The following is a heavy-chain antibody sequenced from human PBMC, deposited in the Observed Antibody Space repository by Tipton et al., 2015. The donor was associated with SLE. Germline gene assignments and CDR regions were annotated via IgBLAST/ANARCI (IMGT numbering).Heavy chain of an antibody. V-gene: IGHV3-23*01. J-gene: IGHJ4*02. CDR3: AKFEKTTDFYLDS. CDR2: ISGGGGST. D-gene: IGHD1/OR15-1a*01. CDR1: GFTFSSYA. Sequence: SLRLSCATSGFTFSSYALSWVRRAPGKGLEWVSAISGGGGSTYYADFVKGRFSLSIDKSKKTLSLQMNSLRVDDTATYYCAKFEKTTDFYLDSWGQGTLVSVSS.